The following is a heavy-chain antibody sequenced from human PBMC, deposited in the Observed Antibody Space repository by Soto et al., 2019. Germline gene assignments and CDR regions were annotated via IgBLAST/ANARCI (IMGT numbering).Heavy chain of an antibody. CDR1: GFTFSSYG. Sequence: QVQLVESGGGVVQPGRSLRLSCAASGFTFSSYGMHWVRQAPGKGLEWVAVISYDGSNKYYADSVKGRFTISRDNSKNTLYLQMNSLRAEDTAVYYCAKDRRYCSSTSCHPRNYGDYWGQGTLVTVSS. V-gene: IGHV3-30*18. D-gene: IGHD2-2*01. CDR2: ISYDGSNK. J-gene: IGHJ4*02. CDR3: AKDRRYCSSTSCHPRNYGDY.